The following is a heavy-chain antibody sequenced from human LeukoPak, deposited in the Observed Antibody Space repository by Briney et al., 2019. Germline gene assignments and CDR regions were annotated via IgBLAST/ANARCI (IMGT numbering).Heavy chain of an antibody. CDR2: IYHSGST. J-gene: IGHJ3*02. V-gene: IGHV4-30-2*01. Sequence: TLSLTCAISGGSISSGGYSWSWIRQPPGQGLEWIGYIYHSGSTYYNPSLKSRVTISVDRSKNQFSLKLSSVTAADTAVYYCARAYHYYDSSGYLEAFDIWGQGTMVTVSS. CDR3: ARAYHYYDSSGYLEAFDI. CDR1: GGSISSGGYS. D-gene: IGHD3-22*01.